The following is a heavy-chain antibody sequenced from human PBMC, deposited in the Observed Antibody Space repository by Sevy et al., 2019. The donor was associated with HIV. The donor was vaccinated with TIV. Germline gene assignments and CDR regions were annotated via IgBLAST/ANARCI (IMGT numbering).Heavy chain of an antibody. CDR3: ARKYCSSTSCGYYGMDV. Sequence: GESLKISCKGSGYSFTSYWISWVRQMPGKGLEWMGRIDPSDSYTNYSPSFQGHVTISADKSISTAYLQWSSLKASDTAMYYCARKYCSSTSCGYYGMDVWGQGTTVTVSS. V-gene: IGHV5-10-1*01. CDR1: GYSFTSYW. D-gene: IGHD2-2*01. J-gene: IGHJ6*02. CDR2: IDPSDSYT.